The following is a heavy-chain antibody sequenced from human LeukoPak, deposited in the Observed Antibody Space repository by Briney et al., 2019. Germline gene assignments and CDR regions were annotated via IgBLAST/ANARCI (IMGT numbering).Heavy chain of an antibody. J-gene: IGHJ4*02. CDR1: GFTFSSYA. D-gene: IGHD5-18*01. Sequence: GGSLRLSCAASGFTFSSYAMSLVRQAPGKGLEWGSAISSSGGSTYYAASVKGRFTISRDNSKNTLYLQMTSLRAEDTAVYYCANTRVQLWEGAFDYWGQGTLVTVSS. CDR2: ISSSGGST. CDR3: ANTRVQLWEGAFDY. V-gene: IGHV3-23*01.